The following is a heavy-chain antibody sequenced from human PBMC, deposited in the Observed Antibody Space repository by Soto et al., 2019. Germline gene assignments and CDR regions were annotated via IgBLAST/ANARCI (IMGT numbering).Heavy chain of an antibody. Sequence: HVQLQESGPGLVKPSQTLSLTCTVSGGSITNDDYYWNWILQLPGQGLEWIVYIHNRGTTDYNPSLKSRVTTSVDTSKSQCSLKLSSVTAADTAVYFCARQKQWLSPFDDWGQGTLVTVSS. CDR2: IHNRGTT. J-gene: IGHJ4*02. CDR1: GGSITNDDYY. D-gene: IGHD6-19*01. CDR3: ARQKQWLSPFDD. V-gene: IGHV4-31*03.